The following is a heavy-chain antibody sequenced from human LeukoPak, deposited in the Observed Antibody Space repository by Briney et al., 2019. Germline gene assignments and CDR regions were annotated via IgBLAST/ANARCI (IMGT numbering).Heavy chain of an antibody. CDR1: GFTFDDYA. Sequence: GGSLRLSCAASGFTFDDYAMHWVRQAPGQGLEWVSGISWNSGSIGYADSVKGRFTISRDNANNSLYLQMNSLRAEDTALYYCAKAPRAFYYYGMDVWGQGTTVTVSS. J-gene: IGHJ6*02. V-gene: IGHV3-9*01. CDR3: AKAPRAFYYYGMDV. D-gene: IGHD3-3*02. CDR2: ISWNSGSI.